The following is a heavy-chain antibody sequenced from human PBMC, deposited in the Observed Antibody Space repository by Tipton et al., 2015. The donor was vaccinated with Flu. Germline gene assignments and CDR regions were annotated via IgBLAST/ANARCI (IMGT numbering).Heavy chain of an antibody. CDR3: ARGVNDILTGSSLNWFDS. V-gene: IGHV3-21*01. D-gene: IGHD3-9*01. CDR2: ISSSTSYI. CDR1: GFTFSNYN. J-gene: IGHJ5*01. Sequence: SLRLSCAASGFTFSNYNMNWVRQAPGKGLEWVSSISSSTSYIYYADSVKGRFTISRDNAKNSLYLQMNSLRAEDTAVYYCARGVNDILTGSSLNWFDSWGPGTVVTVSS.